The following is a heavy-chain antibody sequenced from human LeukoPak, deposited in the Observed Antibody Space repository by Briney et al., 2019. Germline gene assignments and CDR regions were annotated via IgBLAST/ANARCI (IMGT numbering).Heavy chain of an antibody. V-gene: IGHV1-18*01. CDR1: GYTFTSYG. Sequence: ASVKVSCKASGYTFTSYGISWVRQAPGQGLEWMGWISAYNGNTNYAQKLQGRVTMTTDTSTSTAYMELRSLRSDDTAVYYCARDKGTTATTYYYYGMDVWGQGTTVTVSS. J-gene: IGHJ6*02. CDR2: ISAYNGNT. D-gene: IGHD4-17*01. CDR3: ARDKGTTATTYYYYGMDV.